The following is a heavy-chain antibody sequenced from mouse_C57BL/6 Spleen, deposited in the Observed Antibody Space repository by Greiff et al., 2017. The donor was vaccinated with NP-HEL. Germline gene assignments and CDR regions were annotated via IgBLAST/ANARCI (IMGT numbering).Heavy chain of an antibody. V-gene: IGHV5-17*01. CDR2: ISSGSSNI. CDR1: GFTFSDYG. Sequence: EVHLVESGRGLVKPGGSLKLSCAASGFTFSDYGMHWVRQAPEKGLEWVAYISSGSSNIYYADTVKGRFTLSRDKAKNTLFLQMTSLRSEDTAMYYCARGAVSFDYWGQGTTLTVSS. CDR3: ARGAVSFDY. J-gene: IGHJ2*01. D-gene: IGHD1-1*01.